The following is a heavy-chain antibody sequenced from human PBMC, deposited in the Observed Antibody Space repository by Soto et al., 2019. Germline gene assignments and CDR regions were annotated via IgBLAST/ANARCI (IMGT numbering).Heavy chain of an antibody. CDR2: IHSDGSST. D-gene: IGHD3-22*01. Sequence: EVRLVESEGGLVQPGGSLSLSCAASGFTFSYYWMHWVRQAPGQGLLWVSRIHSDGSSTTYADSVKGRFTIYRDNAKNTGSRRVTRRRVEDTGVYFCAVVERGAFALWGRGTVITVSS. CDR3: AVVERGAFAL. V-gene: IGHV3-74*01. J-gene: IGHJ3*01. CDR1: GFTFSYYW.